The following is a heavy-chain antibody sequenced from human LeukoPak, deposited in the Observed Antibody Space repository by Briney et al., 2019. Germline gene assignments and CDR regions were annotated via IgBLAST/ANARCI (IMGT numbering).Heavy chain of an antibody. J-gene: IGHJ4*02. CDR3: ARDNVEMATIGDY. Sequence: SETLSLTCAVYGGSFSIYYWSWIREPPGKGLEWIGEINHSGSTNYNPSLKSRVTISVDTSKKQFSLKLSSVTAADTAVYYCARDNVEMATIGDYWGQGTLVTVSS. D-gene: IGHD5-24*01. CDR2: INHSGST. V-gene: IGHV4-34*01. CDR1: GGSFSIYY.